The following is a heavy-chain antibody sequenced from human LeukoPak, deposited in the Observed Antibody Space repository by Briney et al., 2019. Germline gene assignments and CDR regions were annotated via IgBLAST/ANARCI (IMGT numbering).Heavy chain of an antibody. Sequence: KPSETLSLTCAVYGGSFSGYYWSWIRQPPGKGLEWIGEINHSGSTNYNPSLKSRVTISVDTSKNQFSLKLSSVTAADTAVYYCARGRHYDYVWGSYRYKSPFDYWGQGTLVTVSS. J-gene: IGHJ4*02. D-gene: IGHD3-16*02. CDR1: GGSFSGYY. CDR3: ARGRHYDYVWGSYRYKSPFDY. V-gene: IGHV4-34*01. CDR2: INHSGST.